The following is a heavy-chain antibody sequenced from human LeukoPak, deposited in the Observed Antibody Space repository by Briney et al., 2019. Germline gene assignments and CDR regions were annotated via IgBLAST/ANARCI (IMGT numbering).Heavy chain of an antibody. CDR2: ITGSGGNT. CDR3: AKWGDYDVLTGYYVSDY. J-gene: IGHJ4*02. V-gene: IGHV3-23*01. Sequence: GGSLGLSCAASGFTFSNCAMSWVRQAPGKGLEWVSAITGSGGNTYYADSVKGRFTISRDNSKNTVFLQMNSLRAEDTAVYYCAKWGDYDVLTGYYVSDYWGQGTLVTVSS. D-gene: IGHD3-9*01. CDR1: GFTFSNCA.